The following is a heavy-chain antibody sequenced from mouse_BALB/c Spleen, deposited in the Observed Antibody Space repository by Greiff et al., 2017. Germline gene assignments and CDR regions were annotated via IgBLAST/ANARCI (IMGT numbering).Heavy chain of an antibody. CDR3: ARDQRYADFDY. CDR1: GFTFSSYG. D-gene: IGHD6-5*01. V-gene: IGHV5-6-3*01. J-gene: IGHJ2*01. Sequence: EVQGVESGGGLVQPGGSLKLSCAASGFTFSSYGMSWVRQTPDKRLELVATINSNGGSTYYPDSVKGRFTISRDNAKNTLYLQMSSLKSEDTAMYYCARDQRYADFDYWGQGTTLTVSS. CDR2: INSNGGST.